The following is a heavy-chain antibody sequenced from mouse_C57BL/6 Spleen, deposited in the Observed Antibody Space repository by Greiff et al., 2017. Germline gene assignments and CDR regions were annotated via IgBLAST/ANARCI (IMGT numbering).Heavy chain of an antibody. V-gene: IGHV1-50*01. J-gene: IGHJ4*01. D-gene: IGHD2-14*01. CDR2: IDPSDSYT. CDR3: ARSGGVRRFMDY. CDR1: GYTFTSYW. Sequence: QVQLQQSGAELVKPGASVKLSCKASGYTFTSYWMQWVKQRPGQGLEWIGEIDPSDSYTNYNQTFKGKATLTVDTSSSTAYMQLSSLTSEDSAVYYCARSGGVRRFMDYWGQGTSVTVSS.